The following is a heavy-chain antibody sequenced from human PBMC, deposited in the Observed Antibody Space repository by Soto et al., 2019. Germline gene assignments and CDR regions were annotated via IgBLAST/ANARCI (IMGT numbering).Heavy chain of an antibody. CDR2: ISAYNGNT. D-gene: IGHD3-10*01. CDR3: ARDGPLIWFGSTPPGYGMDV. Sequence: QVQLVQSGAEVKKPGASVKVSCKASGYTFTSYGISWVRQAPGQGLEWMGWISAYNGNTNYAQKLQGRVTMTTDTSTSTAYMELRSLRSDDTAVYYCARDGPLIWFGSTPPGYGMDVWGQGTTVTVSS. J-gene: IGHJ6*02. CDR1: GYTFTSYG. V-gene: IGHV1-18*01.